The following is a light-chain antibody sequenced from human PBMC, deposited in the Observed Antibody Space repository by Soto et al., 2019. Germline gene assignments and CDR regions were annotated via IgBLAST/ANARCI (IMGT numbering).Light chain of an antibody. V-gene: IGLV2-14*01. CDR3: YSFTTRSTLYV. Sequence: QSALTQPASVSGSPGQSITISCTGTSSNIGGYNYVSWYQQHPGKAPKLMIHEVTNRPSGVSSRFSGSKSGNTASLTISRLQAEDEADYYRYSFTTRSTLYVFGTGTKV. CDR2: EVT. CDR1: SSNIGGYNY. J-gene: IGLJ1*01.